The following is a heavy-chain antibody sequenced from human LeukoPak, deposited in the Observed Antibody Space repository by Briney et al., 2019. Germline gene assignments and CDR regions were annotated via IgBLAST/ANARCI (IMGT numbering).Heavy chain of an antibody. J-gene: IGHJ4*02. CDR2: INHSGST. D-gene: IGHD6-13*01. CDR1: GGSFSGYY. V-gene: IGHV4-34*01. Sequence: SETLSLTCAVYGGSFSGYYWSWIRQPPGKGLEWIGEINHSGSTNYNPSLKSRVTISVDTSKNQFSLKLSSVTAADTAVYYCARDGAAAGLGTRYWGQGTLVTVSS. CDR3: ARDGAAAGLGTRY.